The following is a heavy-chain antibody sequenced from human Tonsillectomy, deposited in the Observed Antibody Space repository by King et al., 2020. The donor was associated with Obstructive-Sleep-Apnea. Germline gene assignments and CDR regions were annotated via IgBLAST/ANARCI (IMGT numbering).Heavy chain of an antibody. J-gene: IGHJ2*01. CDR2: ISGSGGST. CDR1: GFTFSTYA. V-gene: IGHV3-23*04. D-gene: IGHD2-21*01. CDR3: AKGGGEDGSTDWYFDL. Sequence: QLVQSGGGLVRPGGSLRLSCAASGFTFSTYAMNWVRQGPGKGLEWVSSISGSGGSTDYADSVKGRFTISRDNSKNTLYLQMNSLRAEDTAVYYCAKGGGEDGSTDWYFDLWGRGTLVTVSS.